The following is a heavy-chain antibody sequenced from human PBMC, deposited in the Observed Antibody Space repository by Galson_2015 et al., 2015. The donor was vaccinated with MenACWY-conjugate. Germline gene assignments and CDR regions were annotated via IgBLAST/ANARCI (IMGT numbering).Heavy chain of an antibody. CDR1: GFSFNIYW. Sequence: SCAASGFSFNIYWMTWVRQAPGKGLEWVANIKPDGSEKYSVDSVKGRFTISRDNTKNSLYLQMNSLRAEDTAVYYCVRARGFDYWGQGTLVTVSS. CDR3: VRARGFDY. V-gene: IGHV3-7*03. J-gene: IGHJ4*02. CDR2: IKPDGSEK.